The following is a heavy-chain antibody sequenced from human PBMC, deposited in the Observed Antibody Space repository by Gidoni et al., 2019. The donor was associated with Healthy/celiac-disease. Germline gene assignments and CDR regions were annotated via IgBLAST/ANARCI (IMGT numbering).Heavy chain of an antibody. Sequence: QVQLQESGPGLVKPSETLSLTCTVSGGSLSSYYWSWIRQPPGKGLAWIGYIYYSGSTNYNPSLKSRVTISVDTSKNQFSLKLSSVTAADTAVYYCAKVSGWYHKNAFDIWGQGTMVTVSS. D-gene: IGHD6-19*01. CDR2: IYYSGST. CDR1: GGSLSSYY. V-gene: IGHV4-59*01. CDR3: AKVSGWYHKNAFDI. J-gene: IGHJ3*02.